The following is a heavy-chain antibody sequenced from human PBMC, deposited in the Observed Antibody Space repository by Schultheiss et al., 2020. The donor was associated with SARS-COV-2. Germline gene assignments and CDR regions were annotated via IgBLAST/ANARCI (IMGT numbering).Heavy chain of an antibody. D-gene: IGHD6-13*01. V-gene: IGHV1-18*01. CDR3: ASITAAADFDY. J-gene: IGHJ4*02. CDR2: ISAYNGNT. CDR1: GYTFTSYG. Sequence: ASVKVSCKASGYTFTSYGISWVRQAPGQGLEWMGWISAYNGNTNYAQKLQGRVTITADKSTSTAYMELSSLRSEDTAVYYCASITAAADFDYWGQGTLVTVSS.